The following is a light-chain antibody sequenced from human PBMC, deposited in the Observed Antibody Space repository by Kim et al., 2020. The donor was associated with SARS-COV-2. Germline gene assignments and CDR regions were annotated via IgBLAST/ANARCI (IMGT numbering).Light chain of an antibody. J-gene: IGKJ4*02. CDR1: QSISNF. Sequence: LSAFVGDTITITFRPSQSISNFLNWYQQKPGEAPKLLIYATSHLQTGVPSRFSGSGSGSQFTLTISDLQPEDFAKYYCQQTYNTLTFGGGTEVEI. CDR2: ATS. V-gene: IGKV1-39*01. CDR3: QQTYNTLT.